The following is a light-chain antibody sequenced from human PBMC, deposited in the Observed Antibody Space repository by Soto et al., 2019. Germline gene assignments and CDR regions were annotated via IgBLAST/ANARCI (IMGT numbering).Light chain of an antibody. CDR2: NVY. J-gene: IGLJ1*01. CDR1: ISDVGAYNF. V-gene: IGLV2-14*03. CDR3: SAYTVSRTDV. Sequence: QSVLTQTASVSGSPGQSITISCTGTISDVGAYNFVSWHQQHPGKDPKLMIYNVYDRPSGISYRFSGSKSGNTASLTISGLQGEDEADYYCSAYTVSRTDVFGTGTKVTVL.